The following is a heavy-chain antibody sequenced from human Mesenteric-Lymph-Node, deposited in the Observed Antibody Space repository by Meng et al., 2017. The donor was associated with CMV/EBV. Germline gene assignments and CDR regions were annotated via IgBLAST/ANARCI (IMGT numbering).Heavy chain of an antibody. CDR1: GFTFSGYS. D-gene: IGHD1-26*01. J-gene: IGHJ4*02. CDR3: ARDGFIVGTTTSVPGY. Sequence: GESLKISCAASGFTFSGYSMSWVRQAPGKGLEWVSHINSGSSIIYYADSVKGRFTISRDNAKNSLYLQMNGLRAEDTAVYYCARDGFIVGTTTSVPGYWGQGTLVTVSS. CDR2: INSGSSII. V-gene: IGHV3-48*04.